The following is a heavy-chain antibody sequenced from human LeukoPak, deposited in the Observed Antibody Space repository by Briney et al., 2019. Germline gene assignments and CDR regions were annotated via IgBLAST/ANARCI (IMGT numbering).Heavy chain of an antibody. Sequence: SCKASGGTFSSYAMSWVRQAPGKGLEWVSAISGSGGSTYYADSVKGRFTISRDNSKNTLYLQMNSLRAEDTAVYYCAKGEITMIESSPDYWGQGTLVTVSS. CDR1: GGTFSSYA. CDR3: AKGEITMIESSPDY. J-gene: IGHJ4*02. D-gene: IGHD3-22*01. V-gene: IGHV3-23*01. CDR2: ISGSGGST.